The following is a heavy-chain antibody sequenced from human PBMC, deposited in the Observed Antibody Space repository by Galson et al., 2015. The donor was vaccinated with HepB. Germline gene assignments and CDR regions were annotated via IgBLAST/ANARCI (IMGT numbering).Heavy chain of an antibody. CDR1: GFTFSSYG. D-gene: IGHD2-2*01. V-gene: IGHV3-48*02. J-gene: IGHJ4*02. Sequence: SLRLSCAASGFTFSSYGMHWVRQAPGKGLEWVSNISSSSSTTYYADSVKGRFTISRDNAKNSLYLQMNSLRDEDTAVYYCARGPRPCTNCFADFDYWGQGTLVTVSS. CDR2: ISSSSSTT. CDR3: ARGPRPCTNCFADFDY.